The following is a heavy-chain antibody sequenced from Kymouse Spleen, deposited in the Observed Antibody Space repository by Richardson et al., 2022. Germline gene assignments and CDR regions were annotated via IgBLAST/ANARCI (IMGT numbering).Heavy chain of an antibody. Sequence: QVQLVESGGGVVQPGRSLRLSCAASGFTFSSYGMHWVRQAPGKGLEWVAVISYDGSNKYYADSVKGRFTISRDNSKNTLYLQMNSLRAEDTAVYYCAKDRVLLWFGDFDYWGQGTLVTVSS. D-gene: IGHD3-10*01. CDR1: GFTFSSYG. CDR2: ISYDGSNK. J-gene: IGHJ4*02. V-gene: IGHV3-30*18. CDR3: AKDRVLLWFGDFDY.